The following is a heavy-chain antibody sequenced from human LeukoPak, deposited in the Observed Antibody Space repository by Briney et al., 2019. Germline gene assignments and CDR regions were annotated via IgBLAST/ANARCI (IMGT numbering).Heavy chain of an antibody. V-gene: IGHV4-34*01. CDR2: INHRGST. Sequence: PSETLSLTCAVYGESLSKYYWTWIRQSPGKGLEWIGEINHRGSTNQNPSLKSRVTLSVDTSKHQFSLKLTSVTAADAAVYYCASSAGSTDYWGQGTLVTVSS. J-gene: IGHJ4*02. D-gene: IGHD6-25*01. CDR3: ASSAGSTDY. CDR1: GESLSKYY.